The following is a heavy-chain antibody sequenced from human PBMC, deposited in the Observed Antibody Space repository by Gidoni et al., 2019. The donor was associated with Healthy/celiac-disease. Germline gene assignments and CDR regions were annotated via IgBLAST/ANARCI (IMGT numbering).Heavy chain of an antibody. D-gene: IGHD6-13*01. CDR3: AKDLGIAAAGFQADY. J-gene: IGHJ4*02. CDR1: GFTFSSYG. V-gene: IGHV3-30*18. Sequence: QVQLVESGGGVVQPGRSLRLSCAASGFTFSSYGMHWVRQAPGKGLEWVAVISYDGSNKYYADSVKGRFTISRDNSKNTLYLQMNSLRAEDTAVYYCAKDLGIAAAGFQADYWGQGTLVTVSS. CDR2: ISYDGSNK.